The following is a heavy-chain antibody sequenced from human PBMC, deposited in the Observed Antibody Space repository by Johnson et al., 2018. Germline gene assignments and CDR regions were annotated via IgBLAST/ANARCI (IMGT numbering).Heavy chain of an antibody. D-gene: IGHD5-18*01. Sequence: QVQLVQSGAEVKKPGASVKVSCKASGYTFTSYYMHWVRQAPGQGLEWMGIINPSGGSTSYAQNFQGRVTMTSDTSTSTVYMELSSLRSEDPAVDYCARESYSYGRRDDAFDIWGQGTMVTVSS. CDR3: ARESYSYGRRDDAFDI. V-gene: IGHV1-46*01. J-gene: IGHJ3*02. CDR1: GYTFTSYY. CDR2: INPSGGST.